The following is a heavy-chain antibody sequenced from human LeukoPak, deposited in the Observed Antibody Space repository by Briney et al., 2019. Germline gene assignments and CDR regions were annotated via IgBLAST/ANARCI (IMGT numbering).Heavy chain of an antibody. Sequence: PGGSLRLSCAASGFTFSSYAMSWVRQAPGKGLEWVSAISGSGGSTYYADSVKGRFTISRDNSKNTLYLQMNSLRAEDMALYYCAKDITPWAAGPIDYWGQGTLVTVSS. J-gene: IGHJ4*02. CDR3: AKDITPWAAGPIDY. D-gene: IGHD6-13*01. CDR1: GFTFSSYA. V-gene: IGHV3-23*01. CDR2: ISGSGGST.